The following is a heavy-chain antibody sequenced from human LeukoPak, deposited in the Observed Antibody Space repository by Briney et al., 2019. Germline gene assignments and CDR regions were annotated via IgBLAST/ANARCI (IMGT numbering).Heavy chain of an antibody. CDR1: GFTFDDYA. J-gene: IGHJ4*02. V-gene: IGHV3-9*01. CDR2: ISWNSGSI. Sequence: GGSLRLSCAASGFTFDDYAMHWVRQAPGKGLEWVSGISWNSGSIGCADSVKGRFTISRDNAKNSLYLQMNSLRAEDTALYYCAKEMGPVYWGQGTLVTVSS. CDR3: AKEMGPVY. D-gene: IGHD3-16*01.